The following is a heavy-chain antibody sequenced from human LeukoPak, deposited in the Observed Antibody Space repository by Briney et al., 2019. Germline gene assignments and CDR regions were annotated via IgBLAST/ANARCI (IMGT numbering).Heavy chain of an antibody. V-gene: IGHV4-59*08. Sequence: SETLSLTCTVSGGSISSYYWSWIRQPPGKGLEWIGYIYYSGSTNYNPSLKSRVTISVDTSKNQFSLKLSSVTAADTALYYCAKAPFLYYDFLNWFDPWGQGTLVTVSS. D-gene: IGHD3-3*01. CDR3: AKAPFLYYDFLNWFDP. CDR1: GGSISSYY. CDR2: IYYSGST. J-gene: IGHJ5*02.